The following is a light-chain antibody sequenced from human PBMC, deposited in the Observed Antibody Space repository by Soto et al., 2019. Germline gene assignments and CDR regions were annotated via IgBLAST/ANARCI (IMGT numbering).Light chain of an antibody. V-gene: IGKV3-15*01. CDR1: QGIRDY. CDR2: GAS. J-gene: IGKJ1*01. CDR3: QQYNTWPRR. Sequence: DIQMTQSPSTLSVSLGDRATISCRASQGIRDYVAWFHQRPGQAPRRLIYGASTWETAVPARFSGSGSGTEFTLSISSLQSEDFAVYYCQQYNTWPRRFGQGTKVDIK.